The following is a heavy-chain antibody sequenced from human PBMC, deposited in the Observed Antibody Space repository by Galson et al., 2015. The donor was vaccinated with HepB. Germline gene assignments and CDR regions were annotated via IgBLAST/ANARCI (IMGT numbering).Heavy chain of an antibody. D-gene: IGHD2-2*01. Sequence: SLRLSCAASGFTFSSYAMHWVRQAPGKGLEWVAVISYDGSNKYYADSVKGRFTISRDNSKNTLYLQMNSLRAEDTAVYYCAKLYCSTTTCYGAIEYWGQGTLVTVSS. CDR3: AKLYCSTTTCYGAIEY. V-gene: IGHV3-30*04. CDR2: ISYDGSNK. CDR1: GFTFSSYA. J-gene: IGHJ4*02.